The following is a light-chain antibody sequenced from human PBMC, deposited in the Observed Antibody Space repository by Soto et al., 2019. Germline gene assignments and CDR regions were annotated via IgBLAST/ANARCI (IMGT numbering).Light chain of an antibody. CDR3: QQRSNWPT. CDR2: DAS. V-gene: IGKV3-11*01. J-gene: IGKJ1*01. Sequence: EIVLTQSPGTLSLSPGERATLSCRASQSVGKYLARYQQKPGQAPRLLIYDASNRATGIPARFSGSGSGTDFTLTISSLEPEDFAVYYCQQRSNWPTFGQGTKVDIK. CDR1: QSVGKY.